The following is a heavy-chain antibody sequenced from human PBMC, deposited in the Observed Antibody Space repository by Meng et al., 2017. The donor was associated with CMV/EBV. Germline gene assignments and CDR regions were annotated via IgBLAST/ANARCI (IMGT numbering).Heavy chain of an antibody. J-gene: IGHJ6*02. CDR3: ARGSHYYYYGMDV. CDR2: ISYDGSNK. V-gene: IGHV3-30*04. CDR1: GFTFSSYA. Sequence: GGSLRLSCAASGFTFSSYAMHWVRQAPGKGLEWVAVISYDGSNKYYADSVKGRFTISRDNSKNTLYLHMNSLRAEDTAVYYCARGSHYYYYGMDVWGQGTTVTVSS.